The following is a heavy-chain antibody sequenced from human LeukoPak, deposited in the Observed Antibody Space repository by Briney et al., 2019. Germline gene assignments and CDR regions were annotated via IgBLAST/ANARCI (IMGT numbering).Heavy chain of an antibody. CDR3: AKGLFLGRGYDWHYYYYMDV. D-gene: IGHD5-12*01. CDR2: IKQDGSEK. Sequence: HPGGSLRLSCAASGFTFSSYWMSWVRQAPGKGLEWVANIKQDGSEKYYVDSVKDRFTISRDNAKNSLYLQMNSLRAEDTAVYYCAKGLFLGRGYDWHYYYYMDVWGKGTTVTISS. CDR1: GFTFSSYW. J-gene: IGHJ6*03. V-gene: IGHV3-7*03.